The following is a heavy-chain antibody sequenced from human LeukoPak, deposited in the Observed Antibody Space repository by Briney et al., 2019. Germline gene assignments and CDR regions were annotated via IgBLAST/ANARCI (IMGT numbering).Heavy chain of an antibody. Sequence: GRSLRLSCAASGFTFSSYAMHWVRQAPGKGLVWVSRINSDGSSTSYADSVKGRFTISRDNAKNTLYLQMNSLRAEDTAVYYCAREFPVSSSSRKFDYWGQGTLVTVSS. CDR1: GFTFSSYA. CDR2: INSDGSST. D-gene: IGHD6-6*01. V-gene: IGHV3-74*01. J-gene: IGHJ4*02. CDR3: AREFPVSSSSRKFDY.